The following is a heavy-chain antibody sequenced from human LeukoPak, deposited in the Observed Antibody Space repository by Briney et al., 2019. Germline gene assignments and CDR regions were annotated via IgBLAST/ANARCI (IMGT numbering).Heavy chain of an antibody. V-gene: IGHV1-24*01. Sequence: ASVKVSCKVSGYTLTELSMHWVRQAPGKGLERMGGFDPEDGETIYAQKFQGRVTMTEDTSTDTAYMELSSLRSEDTAVYYCATRDSGYDPFDYWGQGTLVTVSS. CDR1: GYTLTELS. J-gene: IGHJ4*02. CDR2: FDPEDGET. CDR3: ATRDSGYDPFDY. D-gene: IGHD5-12*01.